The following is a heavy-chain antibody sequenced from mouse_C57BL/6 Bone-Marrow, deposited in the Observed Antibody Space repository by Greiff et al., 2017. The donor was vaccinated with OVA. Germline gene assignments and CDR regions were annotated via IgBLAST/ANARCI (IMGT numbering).Heavy chain of an antibody. CDR3: ARRGNIDGPFYAMDY. V-gene: IGHV1-4*01. Sequence: QVQLQQSGAELARPGASVKMSCKASGYTFTSYTMHWVKQRPGQGLEWIGYINPSSGYTKYNQKFKDKATLTADKSSSTAYMQLSSLTSEDSAVYYCARRGNIDGPFYAMDYWGQGTSVTVSS. CDR1: GYTFTSYT. J-gene: IGHJ4*01. D-gene: IGHD1-3*01. CDR2: INPSSGYT.